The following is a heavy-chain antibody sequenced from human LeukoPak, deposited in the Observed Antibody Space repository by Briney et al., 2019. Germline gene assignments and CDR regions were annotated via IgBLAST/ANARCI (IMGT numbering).Heavy chain of an antibody. Sequence: ASVKVSCKASGYTFTSYGISWVRQAPGQGLEWMGWISAYNGHTNYAHKFQARVTMTTDTSTSTAYMELRGLRSDDTALYYCARHTGEGSHFQHWGQGSLVTVSS. CDR2: ISAYNGHT. D-gene: IGHD3-16*01. J-gene: IGHJ1*01. V-gene: IGHV1-18*01. CDR1: GYTFTSYG. CDR3: ARHTGEGSHFQH.